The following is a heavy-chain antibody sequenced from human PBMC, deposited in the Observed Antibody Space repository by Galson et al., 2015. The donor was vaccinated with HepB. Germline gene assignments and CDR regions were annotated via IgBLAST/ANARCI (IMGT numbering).Heavy chain of an antibody. CDR3: ASDNLENQLNWLDP. Sequence: FLRLSCAASGFTFSNFWMHWVRQAPGKGLVWLSHINSDGRSTKYLDSVRGRFTISRDNANNTLYLQMTGLRAEDTGVYFCASDNLENQLNWLDPWGRGTLVTVSS. CDR1: GFTFSNFW. V-gene: IGHV3-74*01. D-gene: IGHD1-1*01. J-gene: IGHJ5*02. CDR2: INSDGRST.